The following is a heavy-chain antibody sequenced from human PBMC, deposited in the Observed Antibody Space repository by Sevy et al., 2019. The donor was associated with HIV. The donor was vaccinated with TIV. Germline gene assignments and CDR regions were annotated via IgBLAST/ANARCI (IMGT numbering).Heavy chain of an antibody. D-gene: IGHD2-15*01. V-gene: IGHV3-23*01. CDR1: GFTFSSYA. J-gene: IGHJ6*02. Sequence: GGSLRHSCAASGFTFSSYAMSWVRQAPGKGLEWVSAISGSGGSTYYADSVKGRFTISRDNSKNTLYLQMNSLRAEDTAVYYCAKDCLDIVVVVAAAGDVWGQGTTVTVSS. CDR2: ISGSGGST. CDR3: AKDCLDIVVVVAAAGDV.